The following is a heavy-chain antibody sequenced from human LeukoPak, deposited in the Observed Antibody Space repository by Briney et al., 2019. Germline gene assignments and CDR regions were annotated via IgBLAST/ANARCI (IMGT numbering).Heavy chain of an antibody. CDR3: ARDYDILTGYSRFDY. CDR1: GFTFSTYA. Sequence: GGSLRLSCAASGFTFSTYAMSWVRQAPGKGLEWVSYISSSGSYKYYADSVKGRFTVSRDNAKNSLYLQMNSLSAEDTAVYYCARDYDILTGYSRFDYWGQGTLVTVSS. V-gene: IGHV3-21*01. CDR2: ISSSGSYK. D-gene: IGHD3-9*01. J-gene: IGHJ4*02.